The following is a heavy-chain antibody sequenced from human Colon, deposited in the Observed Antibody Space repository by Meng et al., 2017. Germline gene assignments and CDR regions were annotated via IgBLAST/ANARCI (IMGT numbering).Heavy chain of an antibody. Sequence: QVGLQESGPGLVEPSGTPSLTCAVTGGSISSSNYWSWVRQPPGKGLEWIGQIYLSGSPSYNPSLESRVTISVDKSKNQLSLRLTSVTAADTAIYYCARHGGWHFDYWGQGTLVTVSS. J-gene: IGHJ4*02. CDR3: ARHGGWHFDY. CDR2: IYLSGSP. D-gene: IGHD6-19*01. V-gene: IGHV4-4*02. CDR1: GGSISSSNY.